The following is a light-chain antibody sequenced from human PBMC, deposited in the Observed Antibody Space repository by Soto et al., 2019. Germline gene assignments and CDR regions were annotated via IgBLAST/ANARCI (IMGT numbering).Light chain of an antibody. Sequence: QLVLTQPPSASGTPGQRVTISCSGSSSNIGNNPVNWYQQLPPTAPKLLIYNNNQRPSGVPDRFSGSKSGTSASLAISGLQSEDEADYYCATWDDSLNGVVFGGGTQLTVL. CDR1: SSNIGNNP. CDR2: NNN. V-gene: IGLV1-44*01. CDR3: ATWDDSLNGVV. J-gene: IGLJ2*01.